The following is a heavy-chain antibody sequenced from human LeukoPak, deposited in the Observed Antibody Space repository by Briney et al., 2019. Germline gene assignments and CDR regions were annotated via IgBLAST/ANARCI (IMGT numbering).Heavy chain of an antibody. D-gene: IGHD2/OR15-2a*01. Sequence: SETLSLTCSVSGGSMTNLYWTWIRQPPGKGLEWIGDIYDSGSTRYNTSLESRVTISVDTSKNQFSLELSSVTAADTAVYYCAKGGSTNFYYGDVWGQGTTVTVSS. CDR2: IYDSGST. J-gene: IGHJ6*02. CDR1: GGSMTNLY. CDR3: AKGGSTNFYYGDV. V-gene: IGHV4-59*01.